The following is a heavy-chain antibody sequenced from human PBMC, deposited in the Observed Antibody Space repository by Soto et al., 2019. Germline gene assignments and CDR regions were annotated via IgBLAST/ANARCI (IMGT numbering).Heavy chain of an antibody. V-gene: IGHV3-48*01. CDR2: ISSSSSTI. J-gene: IGHJ6*03. CDR1: GFTFSSYS. CDR3: ARDRGMDV. Sequence: GGSLRLSCAASGFTFSSYSMNWVRQAPGKGLEWVSYISSSSSTIYYADCVKGQFTISRDNAKNSLYLQMNSLRAEDTAVYYCARDRGMDVWGKGTTVTVSS.